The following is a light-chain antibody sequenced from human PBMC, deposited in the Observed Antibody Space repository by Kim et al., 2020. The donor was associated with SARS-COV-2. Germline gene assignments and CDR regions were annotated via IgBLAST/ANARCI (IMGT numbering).Light chain of an antibody. Sequence: ELTQPPSASGTPGQRVTISCSGSSSNIGSNYVYWYQQLPGTAPKLLIYSNDQRPSGVSDRFSGSKSGTSASLAISGLRSEDEADYYCAAWDDSLSGRVFGGGTQLTVL. CDR2: SND. V-gene: IGLV1-47*02. J-gene: IGLJ2*01. CDR3: AAWDDSLSGRV. CDR1: SSNIGSNY.